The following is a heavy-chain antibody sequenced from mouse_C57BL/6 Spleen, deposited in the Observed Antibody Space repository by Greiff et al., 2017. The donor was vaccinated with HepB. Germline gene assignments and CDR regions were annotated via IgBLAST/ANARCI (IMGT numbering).Heavy chain of an antibody. Sequence: EVKLVESGGGLVKPGGSLKLSCAASGFTFSDYGMHWVRQAPEKGLEWVAYISSGSSTIYYADTVKGRFTISRDNAKNTLFLQMTSLRSEDTAMYYCARPNWDEDAMDYWGQGTSVTVAS. CDR3: ARPNWDEDAMDY. V-gene: IGHV5-17*01. D-gene: IGHD4-1*01. J-gene: IGHJ4*01. CDR2: ISSGSSTI. CDR1: GFTFSDYG.